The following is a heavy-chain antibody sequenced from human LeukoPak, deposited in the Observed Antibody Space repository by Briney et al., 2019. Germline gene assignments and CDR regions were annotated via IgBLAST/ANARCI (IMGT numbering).Heavy chain of an antibody. J-gene: IGHJ4*02. CDR3: TTYRSGHY. CDR1: GFTFSGSY. D-gene: IGHD6-19*01. Sequence: GGSLRLSCAASGFTFSGSYIHCVRQASGKGLEWVGRITTKPDNYATAYAASVKGRFTISRDDSESTAYLQMNSLKTEDTAVYYCTTYRSGHYWGQGTLVTVSS. V-gene: IGHV3-73*01. CDR2: ITTKPDNYAT.